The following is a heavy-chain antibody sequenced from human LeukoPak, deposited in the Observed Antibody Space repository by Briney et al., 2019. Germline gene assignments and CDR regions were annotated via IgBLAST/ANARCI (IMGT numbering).Heavy chain of an antibody. CDR3: ARCKAKYCTNGVCYPARVVDY. J-gene: IGHJ4*02. CDR1: GGPISSSSYY. V-gene: IGHV4-39*01. CDR2: IYYSGST. Sequence: PSETLSLTCTVSGGPISSSSYYWGWIRQPPGKGLEWIGSIYYSGSTYYNPSLKSRVTISVDTSKNQFSLKLSSVTAADTAVYYCARCKAKYCTNGVCYPARVVDYWGQGALVTVSS. D-gene: IGHD2-8*01.